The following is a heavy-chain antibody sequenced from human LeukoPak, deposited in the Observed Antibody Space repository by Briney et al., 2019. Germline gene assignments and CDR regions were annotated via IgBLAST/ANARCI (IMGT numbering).Heavy chain of an antibody. CDR1: RFTFSRYG. V-gene: IGHV3-30*18. J-gene: IGHJ4*01. D-gene: IGHD3-3*01. CDR2: ISFDGSNK. Sequence: GSLRLSCAASRFTFSRYGMYWVRQAPGKGLEWVTVISFDGSNKFYGDSVKGRFTISRDNSKNTLYLQMNSLRAEDTAVYYCAKDMGRDFWSGYSAPDYWGHGTLVTVSS. CDR3: AKDMGRDFWSGYSAPDY.